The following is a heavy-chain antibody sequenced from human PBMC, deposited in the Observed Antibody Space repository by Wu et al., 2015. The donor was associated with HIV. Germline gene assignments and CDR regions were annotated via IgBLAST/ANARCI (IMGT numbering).Heavy chain of an antibody. D-gene: IGHD2-2*01. CDR3: ARGVVTSAADYYIDV. V-gene: IGHV1-8*01. CDR2: INPNSGGT. Sequence: QVQLVQSGAEVKKPGSSVKVSCKASGGTFSSNVISWVRQAPGQGLEWMGWINPNSGGTNYAQKFQGRMFMTRDTSSRTVYMEVSNLRSEDAAVYYCARGVVTSAADYYIDVWGEGTTVTVSS. J-gene: IGHJ6*03. CDR1: GGTFSSNV.